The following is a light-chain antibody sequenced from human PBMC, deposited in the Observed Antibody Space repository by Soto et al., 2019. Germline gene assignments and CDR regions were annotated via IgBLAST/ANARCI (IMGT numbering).Light chain of an antibody. J-gene: IGKJ4*01. CDR1: QGVSRK. Sequence: EIVMTQSPATLSVSVGDRVALSCRASQGVSRKLAWYQHKPGQAPRLLISGASTGATGIPARFSGSGSGTEFTLTISSLQSEDCAIYYCQQYHTWPITFGGGTKVDIK. CDR2: GAS. V-gene: IGKV3-15*01. CDR3: QQYHTWPIT.